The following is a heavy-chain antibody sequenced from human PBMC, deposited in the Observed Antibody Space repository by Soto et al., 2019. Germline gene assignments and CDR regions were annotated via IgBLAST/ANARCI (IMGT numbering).Heavy chain of an antibody. CDR2: IHHSGST. V-gene: IGHV4-30-4*01. CDR3: ARVTRTYPYYSDY. J-gene: IGHJ4*02. Sequence: SETLSLTCTVSGGSISSSENFWNWIRQSPGKGLEWIGYIHHSGSTYYTPSLKSRLTISADTSKNQISLRLNSVTAADTAVYYCARVTRTYPYYSDYWGQRTLVTV. CDR1: GGSISSSENF. D-gene: IGHD2-15*01.